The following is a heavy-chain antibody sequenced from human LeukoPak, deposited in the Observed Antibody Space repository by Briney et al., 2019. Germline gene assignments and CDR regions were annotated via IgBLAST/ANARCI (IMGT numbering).Heavy chain of an antibody. CDR1: GFTFSSYA. Sequence: PGGTLRLSCAASGFTFSSYAMSWVRQAPGKGLEWVSAISGSGGSTYYADSVKGRFTISRDNSKNTLYLQMNSLRAEDTAVYYCAKVDGDYGWFDPWGQGTLVTVSS. CDR2: ISGSGGST. CDR3: AKVDGDYGWFDP. V-gene: IGHV3-23*01. J-gene: IGHJ5*02. D-gene: IGHD4-17*01.